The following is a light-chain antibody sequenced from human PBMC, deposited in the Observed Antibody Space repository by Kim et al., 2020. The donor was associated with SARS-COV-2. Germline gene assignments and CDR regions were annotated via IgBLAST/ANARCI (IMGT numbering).Light chain of an antibody. V-gene: IGLV2-8*01. CDR2: EVS. CDR1: SSDVGGYNY. J-gene: IGLJ1*01. CDR3: SSYAGKV. Sequence: GSPGQSVTISCPGTSSDVGGYNYVSWYQQHPGKAPKLMIDEVSKRPSGVPARFSGSKSGYTASLTVSELQAEDEADYYCSSYAGKVFGTGTKVTVL.